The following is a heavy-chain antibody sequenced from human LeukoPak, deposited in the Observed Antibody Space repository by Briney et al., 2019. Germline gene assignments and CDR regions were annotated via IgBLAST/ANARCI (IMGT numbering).Heavy chain of an antibody. CDR2: IYTSGSN. J-gene: IGHJ4*02. CDR1: GGTISSYY. D-gene: IGHD3-16*01. CDR3: ASRVSYSTIDY. Sequence: PSETLSLTCTVSGGTISSYYWSWIRQPAGKGLEWIGRIYTSGSNNYNPSLKSRVTMLVDTSKNKFSLQLSSVTAADTAVYYCASRVSYSTIDYWGQGTLVTVSS. V-gene: IGHV4-4*07.